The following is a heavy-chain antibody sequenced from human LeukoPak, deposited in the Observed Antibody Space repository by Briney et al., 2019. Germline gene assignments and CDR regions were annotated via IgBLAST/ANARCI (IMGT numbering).Heavy chain of an antibody. CDR1: GVSISRFY. Sequence: PSETLSLTCTTSGVSISRFYWSWVRQPPGKELEWIGNIYSGVPTYFNPSLKSRVIISVDTSKNQFSLNLTSVTAADTAMYYCVQTTGWPGFDYWGQGILVTVSS. J-gene: IGHJ4*02. CDR2: IYSGVPT. CDR3: VQTTGWPGFDY. D-gene: IGHD1-1*01. V-gene: IGHV4-4*09.